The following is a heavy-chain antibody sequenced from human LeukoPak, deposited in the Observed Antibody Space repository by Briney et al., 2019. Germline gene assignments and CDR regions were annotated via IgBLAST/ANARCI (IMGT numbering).Heavy chain of an antibody. V-gene: IGHV4-59*01. J-gene: IGHJ6*03. CDR2: IYYSGST. CDR3: ARRPYYYYYMDV. CDR1: AGSFSGYY. Sequence: PSETLSLTCAVYAGSFSGYYWSWLRQPPGKGLEWIGYIYYSGSTNYNPSLKSRVTISVDTSNKQFSLKLSSVTAADTAVYYCARRPYYYYYMDVWGKGTTVTISS.